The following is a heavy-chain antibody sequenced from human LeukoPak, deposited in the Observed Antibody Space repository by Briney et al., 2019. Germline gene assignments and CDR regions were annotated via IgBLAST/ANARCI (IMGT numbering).Heavy chain of an antibody. CDR1: GYTFTSYD. CDR3: ARGYSGYDSAYYYYYMDV. D-gene: IGHD5-12*01. J-gene: IGHJ6*03. V-gene: IGHV1-8*01. Sequence: ASVKVSCKASGYTFTSYDINWVRRATGQGLEWMGWMNPNSGNTGYAQKFQGRVTMTRNTSISTAYMELSSLRSEDTAVYYCARGYSGYDSAYYYYYMDVWGKGTTVTVSS. CDR2: MNPNSGNT.